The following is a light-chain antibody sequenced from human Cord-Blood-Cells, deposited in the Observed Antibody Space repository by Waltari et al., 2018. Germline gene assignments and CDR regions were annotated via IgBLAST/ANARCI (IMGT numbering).Light chain of an antibody. CDR3: QQRSNWIT. CDR2: DAS. CDR1: QSVSSY. J-gene: IGKJ5*01. Sequence: EIVLSQPLAPLSLSPGDRATPSCRSSQSVSSYFSGYQQKPGQAPRPLIYDASNRATGIPARFSGSGSGTDFTLTISSLGPEDFAVYYCQQRSNWITFGQGTRLEIK. V-gene: IGKV3-11*01.